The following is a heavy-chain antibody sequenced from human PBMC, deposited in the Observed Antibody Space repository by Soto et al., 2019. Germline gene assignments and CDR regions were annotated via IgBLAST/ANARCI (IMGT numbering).Heavy chain of an antibody. CDR2: IYPSDSDT. CDR1: GYNFAGYW. CDR3: ARGGVSTRTFAY. J-gene: IGHJ4*02. D-gene: IGHD3-3*01. Sequence: GESLKISCKGSGYNFAGYWIAWVRQMPGKGLELMGIIYPSDSDTRYRPSFQGQVTISADKSISYAYLQWSSLRASDTAMYYCARGGVSTRTFAYWGQGTPVTVSS. V-gene: IGHV5-51*01.